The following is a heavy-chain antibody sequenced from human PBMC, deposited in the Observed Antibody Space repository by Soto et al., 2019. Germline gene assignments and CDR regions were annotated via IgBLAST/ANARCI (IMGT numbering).Heavy chain of an antibody. Sequence: GSLRLSCAASGFTFSSYAMSWVRQAPGKGLEWVSAISGSGGSTYYADSVKGRFTISRDNSKNTLYLQMNSLRAEDTAVYYCAKVLIAVAGKGFYFDYWGQGTLVTVSS. V-gene: IGHV3-23*01. CDR1: GFTFSSYA. J-gene: IGHJ4*02. CDR3: AKVLIAVAGKGFYFDY. CDR2: ISGSGGST. D-gene: IGHD6-19*01.